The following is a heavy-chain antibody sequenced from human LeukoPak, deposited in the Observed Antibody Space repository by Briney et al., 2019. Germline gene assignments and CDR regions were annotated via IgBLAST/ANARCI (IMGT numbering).Heavy chain of an antibody. D-gene: IGHD2-15*01. CDR3: ARGGGSSQSDFDY. V-gene: IGHV1-2*02. Sequence: GASVKVSCKASGYTFTGYYMHWVRQAPGQGLEWMGWINPNSGGTNYAQKFQGRVTMTRDTSITTAYMELSRLRSDDTAVYYCARGGGSSQSDFDYWGQGTLVTVSS. CDR2: INPNSGGT. J-gene: IGHJ4*02. CDR1: GYTFTGYY.